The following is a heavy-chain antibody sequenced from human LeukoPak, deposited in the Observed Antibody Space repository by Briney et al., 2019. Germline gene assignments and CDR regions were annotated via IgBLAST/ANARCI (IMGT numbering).Heavy chain of an antibody. CDR3: AREGITAGTDDACDL. J-gene: IGHJ3*01. D-gene: IGHD6-13*01. CDR1: GFTFSSYS. Sequence: GGSLRLSCAASGFTFSSYSMNWVRQAPGKGLEWVSSISSSSSYIYYADSVKGRFTISRDNAKNSLYLQMNSLRADDTAVYYCAREGITAGTDDACDLWGQGTMVTVSS. V-gene: IGHV3-21*01. CDR2: ISSSSSYI.